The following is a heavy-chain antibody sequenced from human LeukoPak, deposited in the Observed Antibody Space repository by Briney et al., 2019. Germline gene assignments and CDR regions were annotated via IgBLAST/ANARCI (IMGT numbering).Heavy chain of an antibody. V-gene: IGHV3-30-3*01. J-gene: IGHJ4*02. D-gene: IGHD2-2*01. CDR2: ISYDGSNK. CDR1: GFTFSSYA. CDR3: AKVALLGYCSSASCPLDY. Sequence: PGGSLRLSCAASGFTFSSYAMHWVRQAPGKGLEWVAVISYDGSNKYYADSVKGRFTISRDNSKNTLYLQMNSLRAEDTAVYSCAKVALLGYCSSASCPLDYWGQGTLVTASS.